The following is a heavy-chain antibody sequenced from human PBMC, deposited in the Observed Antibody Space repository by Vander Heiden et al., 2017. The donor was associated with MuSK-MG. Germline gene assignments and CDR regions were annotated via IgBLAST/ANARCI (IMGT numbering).Heavy chain of an antibody. Sequence: EVQLVESGGGVVQPGGSLRLSCAASGFTFDDYAMHWVRQAPGKGLEWVSLISGDGGSTYYADSVKGRFTISRDNSKNSLYLQMNSLRTEDTALYYCAKVIWGKVVTPLFDYWGQGTLVTVSS. CDR1: GFTFDDYA. CDR2: ISGDGGST. D-gene: IGHD2-15*01. V-gene: IGHV3-43*02. CDR3: AKVIWGKVVTPLFDY. J-gene: IGHJ4*02.